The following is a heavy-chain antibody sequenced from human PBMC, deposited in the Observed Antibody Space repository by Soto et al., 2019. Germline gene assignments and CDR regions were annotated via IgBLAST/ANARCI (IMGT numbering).Heavy chain of an antibody. CDR2: IRPDGSDK. CDR1: GFTFSDHW. CDR3: ARGPFGMDV. Sequence: GSLRLSCAAAGFTFSDHWVTWVRQAPGKWLEWVANIRPDGSDKYYRDSVKGRFTISRDNAKDSAYLQMNTLRAEDTAVYYCARGPFGMDVWGQGTKVTVSS. V-gene: IGHV3-7*03. J-gene: IGHJ6*02.